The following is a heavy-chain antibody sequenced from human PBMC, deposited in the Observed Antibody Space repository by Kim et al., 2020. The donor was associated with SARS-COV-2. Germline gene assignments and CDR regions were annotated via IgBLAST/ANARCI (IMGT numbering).Heavy chain of an antibody. Sequence: SETLSLTCAVYGGSFSGYYWSWIRQPPGKGLEWIGEINHSGSTNYNPSLKSRVTISVDTSKNQFSLKLSSVTAADTAVYYCARGYQMDFWSGYQPYYFDYWGQGTLVTVSS. J-gene: IGHJ4*02. CDR1: GGSFSGYY. V-gene: IGHV4-34*01. D-gene: IGHD3-3*01. CDR2: INHSGST. CDR3: ARGYQMDFWSGYQPYYFDY.